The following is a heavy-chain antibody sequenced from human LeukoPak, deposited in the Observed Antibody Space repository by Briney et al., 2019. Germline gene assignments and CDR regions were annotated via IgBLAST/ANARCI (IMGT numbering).Heavy chain of an antibody. CDR2: IYTSGST. V-gene: IGHV4-4*07. CDR3: ARHLDCWIYLYFDL. D-gene: IGHD5-12*01. J-gene: IGHJ2*01. Sequence: SETLSLTHSVSGVPIRRLDSSWPRQPAGKGLEWIGRIYTSGSTNYSPSLKSRVTMSVDTSKNQFSLKLNSVTAADTAVYYCARHLDCWIYLYFDLWGRGTLVTVSS. CDR1: GVPIRRLD.